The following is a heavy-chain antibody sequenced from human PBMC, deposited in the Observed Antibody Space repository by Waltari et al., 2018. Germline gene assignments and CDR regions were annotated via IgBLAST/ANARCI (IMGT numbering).Heavy chain of an antibody. CDR1: GGSISSSNW. D-gene: IGHD4-17*01. V-gene: IGHV4-4*02. J-gene: IGHJ6*02. Sequence: QVQLQESGPGLVKPSGTMSLTCAVSGGSISSSNWWSWVRQPPGKGLEWIGEIYHRGSTNYNPSLKSRVTISVDKSKNQFSLKLSSVTAADTAVYYCARLPTVTQDYYYYGMDVWGQGTTVTVSS. CDR3: ARLPTVTQDYYYYGMDV. CDR2: IYHRGST.